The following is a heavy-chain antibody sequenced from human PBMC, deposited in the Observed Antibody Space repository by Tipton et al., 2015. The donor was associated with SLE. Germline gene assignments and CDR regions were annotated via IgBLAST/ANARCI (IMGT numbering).Heavy chain of an antibody. Sequence: TLSLTCTVSGGSISNRTYHWGWIRQPPGKGLEWIGDIDHSGVTHYNPSLKSRVTISRDTSGNHFSLNLNSVTATDTAVYYCARAEFSSNWYMYWHFDLWGRGTLVTVSS. V-gene: IGHV4-39*02. CDR1: GGSISNRTYH. CDR2: IDHSGVT. J-gene: IGHJ2*01. CDR3: ARAEFSSNWYMYWHFDL. D-gene: IGHD6-13*01.